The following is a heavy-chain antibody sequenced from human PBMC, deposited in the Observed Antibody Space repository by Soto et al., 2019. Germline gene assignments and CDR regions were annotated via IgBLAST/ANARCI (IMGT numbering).Heavy chain of an antibody. CDR2: IYYSGST. Sequence: SETLSLTCTVSGGSISSYYWSWIRQPPGKGLEWIGYIYYSGSTGYNPSLKSRVTISVDTSKNQFSLKLSSVTAADTAVYYCARVRDSSSWYVGYYYYGMDVWGQGTTVTVSS. D-gene: IGHD6-13*01. V-gene: IGHV4-59*01. CDR3: ARVRDSSSWYVGYYYYGMDV. CDR1: GGSISSYY. J-gene: IGHJ6*02.